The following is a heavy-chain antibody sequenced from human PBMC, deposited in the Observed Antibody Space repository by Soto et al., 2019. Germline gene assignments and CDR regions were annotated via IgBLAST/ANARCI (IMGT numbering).Heavy chain of an antibody. CDR1: GYTFTGYY. Sequence: ASVNVSCNASGYTFTGYYMHGVRQAPGQGLEWMGWINPNSGGTNYAQKFQDWVTMTRDTSISTAYMELSRLRSDDTAVYYCARVGSGYDFHYYGMDVWGQGTTVTVSS. D-gene: IGHD5-12*01. J-gene: IGHJ6*02. CDR3: ARVGSGYDFHYYGMDV. V-gene: IGHV1-2*04. CDR2: INPNSGGT.